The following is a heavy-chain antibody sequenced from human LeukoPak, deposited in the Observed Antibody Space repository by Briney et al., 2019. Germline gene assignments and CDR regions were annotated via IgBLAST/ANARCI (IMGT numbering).Heavy chain of an antibody. CDR3: ARDCPGYSYGGNSCAFDI. CDR1: GGSISSYY. CDR2: IYYSGST. J-gene: IGHJ3*02. V-gene: IGHV4-59*01. Sequence: PSETLSLTCTVSGGSISSYYWSWIRQPPGKGLEWIGYIYYSGSTNYNPSLKSRVTISVDTSKNQFSLKLSSVNAADTAVYYCARDCPGYSYGGNSCAFDIWGQGTMVTVSS. D-gene: IGHD5-18*01.